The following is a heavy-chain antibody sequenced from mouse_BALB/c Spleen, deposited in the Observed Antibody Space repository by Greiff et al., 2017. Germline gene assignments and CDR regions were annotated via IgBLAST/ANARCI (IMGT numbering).Heavy chain of an antibody. J-gene: IGHJ4*01. CDR2: ISSGGST. CDR3: ARRSTMARIDY. Sequence: EVQVVESGGGLVKPGGSLKLSCAASGFTFSSYAMSWVRQTPEKRLEWVASISSGGSTYYPASVKGRFTISRDNARNILYLQRSSLRSEDTAMYYCARRSTMARIDYWGQGTSVTVSS. V-gene: IGHV5-6-5*01. CDR1: GFTFSSYA. D-gene: IGHD2-1*01.